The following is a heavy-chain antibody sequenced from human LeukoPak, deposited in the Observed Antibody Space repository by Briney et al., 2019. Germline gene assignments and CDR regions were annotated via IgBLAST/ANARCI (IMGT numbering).Heavy chain of an antibody. CDR1: GGSFSGYY. D-gene: IGHD6-13*01. CDR3: ARLGRSSWWNY. Sequence: SETLSLTCAVYGGSFSGYYWSWIRQPPGKGLGWIGEINHSGSTNYNPSLKSRVTISVDTSKNQFSLKLSSVTAADTAVYYCARLGRSSWWNYWGQGTLVTVSS. CDR2: INHSGST. V-gene: IGHV4-34*01. J-gene: IGHJ4*02.